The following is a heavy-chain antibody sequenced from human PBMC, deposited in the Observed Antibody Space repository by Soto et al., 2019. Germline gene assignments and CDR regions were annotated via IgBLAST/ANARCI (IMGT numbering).Heavy chain of an antibody. D-gene: IGHD5-12*01. CDR3: AKVKTWTYLGF. CDR2: ISGSGDNT. V-gene: IGHV3-23*01. Sequence: PGGSLRLSCAASGFTFSNYAMTWVRQAPGKGLEWVSSISGSGDNTYYADSVKGRFTISRDNSKNTLYVQMNSLRAADTAVYYCAKVKTWTYLGFWGQGSLVTVAS. J-gene: IGHJ4*02. CDR1: GFTFSNYA.